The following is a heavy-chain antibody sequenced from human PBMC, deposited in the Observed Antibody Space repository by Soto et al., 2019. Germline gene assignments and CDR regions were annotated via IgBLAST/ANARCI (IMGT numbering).Heavy chain of an antibody. Sequence: QVQLQESGPGLVKPSETLSLTCTVSGGSVSSGSYYWSWIRQPPGKGLEWIGYIYYSGSTNYNPSLKSRVTISVDTSKNQFSLKLSSVTAADTAVYYCAREWAAAAGPDYWGQGTLVTVSS. J-gene: IGHJ4*02. V-gene: IGHV4-61*01. CDR2: IYYSGST. CDR1: GGSVSSGSYY. CDR3: AREWAAAAGPDY. D-gene: IGHD6-13*01.